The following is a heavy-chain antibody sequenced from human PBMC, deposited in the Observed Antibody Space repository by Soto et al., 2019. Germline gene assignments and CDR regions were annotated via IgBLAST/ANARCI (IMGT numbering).Heavy chain of an antibody. V-gene: IGHV3-23*01. CDR1: GFSFAGHA. CDR2: ITSSGST. J-gene: IGHJ4*02. CDR3: AKRIPYYFDY. Sequence: GGSLRLSCTASGFSFAGHALSWVRQAPGRGLEWVSAITSSGSTYCAVSVKGRFTISRDNSKNTVYLQMNSLRAEDTAVYYCAKRIPYYFDYWGQGTLVTVSS. D-gene: IGHD2-15*01.